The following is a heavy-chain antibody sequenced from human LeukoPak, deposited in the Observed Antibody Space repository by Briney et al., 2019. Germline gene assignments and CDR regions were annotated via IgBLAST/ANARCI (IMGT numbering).Heavy chain of an antibody. V-gene: IGHV1-69*05. CDR2: IIPIFGTA. CDR3: ARGPGGSPGSYFGY. Sequence: GASVKVSCKASGGTFSSYAISWVRQAPGQGLEWMGGIIPIFGTANYAQKLQGRVTITTDESTSTAYMELSSLRSEDTAVYYCARGPGGSPGSYFGYWGQGTLVTVSS. D-gene: IGHD1-26*01. J-gene: IGHJ4*02. CDR1: GGTFSSYA.